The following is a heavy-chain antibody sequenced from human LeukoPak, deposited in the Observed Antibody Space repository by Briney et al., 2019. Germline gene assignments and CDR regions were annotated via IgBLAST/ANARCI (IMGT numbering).Heavy chain of an antibody. J-gene: IGHJ4*02. V-gene: IGHV3-30*04. CDR3: ARDRSGSYHMDY. CDR2: ISTDGRDI. D-gene: IGHD3-10*01. CDR1: GFTFSRYP. Sequence: AGGSLRLSCAASGFTFSRYPMHWVRQAPGKGLEWVAVISTDGRDIKYADSVKGRFTISRDNAKNSLYLQMNSLRDEDTAVYYCARDRSGSYHMDYWGQGALVAVSS.